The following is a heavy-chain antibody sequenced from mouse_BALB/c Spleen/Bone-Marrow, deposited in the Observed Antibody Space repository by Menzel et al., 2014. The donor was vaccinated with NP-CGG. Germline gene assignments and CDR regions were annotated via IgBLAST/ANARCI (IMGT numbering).Heavy chain of an antibody. J-gene: IGHJ3*01. CDR1: GFTFSSYT. V-gene: IGHV5-12-2*01. CDR3: ARRYDYGYGPFAY. Sequence: EVMLVESGGGLVQPGGSLKLSCAASGFTFSSYTMSRVRQTPEKRLEWVAYISNGGGSTYYPDTVKGRFTISRDNAKNTLYLQMSSLKSEDTAMYYCARRYDYGYGPFAYWGQGTLVTVSA. CDR2: ISNGGGST. D-gene: IGHD1-2*01.